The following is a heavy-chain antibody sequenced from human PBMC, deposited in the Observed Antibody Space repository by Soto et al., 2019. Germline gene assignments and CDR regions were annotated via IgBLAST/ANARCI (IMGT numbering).Heavy chain of an antibody. D-gene: IGHD5-12*01. CDR3: AQDPTAILADVSWLES. J-gene: IGHJ5*02. CDR2: ISYDGTNK. V-gene: IGHV3-30*18. CDR1: GFTFNSHG. Sequence: QVLLVESGGGVVQPGGSLTLSCVGSGFTFNSHGMHWVRQAPGKGLEWVAVISYDGTNKYYEESVKGRFTISRDNSRNTVYLHLNSLRAEDTALYYCAQDPTAILADVSWLESWRQGTLVTVSA.